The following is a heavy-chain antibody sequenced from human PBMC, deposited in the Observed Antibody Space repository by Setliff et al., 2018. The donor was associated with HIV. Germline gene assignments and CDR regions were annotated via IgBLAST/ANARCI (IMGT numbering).Heavy chain of an antibody. CDR2: MHPNSGAT. J-gene: IGHJ3*01. CDR3: ARGSGYTRSWVPGGS. Sequence: ASVKVSCKTSGYTFTASYLHWVRQAPGQGLQWMGWMHPNSGATKYAQKFRDRVTLTGDTSISTASMELSSLKSDDTAMYYCARGSGYTRSWVPGGSWGQGTMVTVSS. D-gene: IGHD6-13*01. V-gene: IGHV1-2*02. CDR1: GYTFTASY.